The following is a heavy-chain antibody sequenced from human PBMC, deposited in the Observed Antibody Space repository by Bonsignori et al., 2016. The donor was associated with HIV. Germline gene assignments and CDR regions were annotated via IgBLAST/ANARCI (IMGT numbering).Heavy chain of an antibody. V-gene: IGHV4-34*01. CDR2: INHSGST. D-gene: IGHD2-15*01. J-gene: IGHJ4*02. CDR3: ARGRTSRDKRRIDDY. Sequence: WIRQPPGKGLEWIGEINHSGSTNYNPSLKSRVTISVDTSKNQFSLKLSSVTAADTAVYYCARGRTSRDKRRIDDYWGQGTLVTVSS.